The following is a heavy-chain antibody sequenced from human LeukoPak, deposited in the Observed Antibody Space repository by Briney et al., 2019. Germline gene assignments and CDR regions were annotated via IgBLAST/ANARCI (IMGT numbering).Heavy chain of an antibody. V-gene: IGHV4-30-4*01. CDR3: GGGLGYCSSTRCPPDS. Sequence: SEILSLTCTVSGVSITGNDQFWSWIRQPPGKGLEWIGYIDYSGTTYYNPSLKGRVNMSRDTSKNQFSLNLNSVTAADTAFYYCGGGLGYCSSTRCPPDSWGQGTLVTVSS. CDR1: GVSITGNDQF. J-gene: IGHJ5*01. D-gene: IGHD2-2*01. CDR2: IDYSGTT.